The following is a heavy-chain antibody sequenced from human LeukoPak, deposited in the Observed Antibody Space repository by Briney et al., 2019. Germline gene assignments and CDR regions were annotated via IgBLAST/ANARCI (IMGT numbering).Heavy chain of an antibody. CDR2: IYYSGST. D-gene: IGHD3/OR15-3a*01. CDR3: ARRTGYYDGFDY. J-gene: IGHJ4*02. CDR1: GGSISSYY. Sequence: PSETLSLTCTVSGGSISSYYWSWIRQPPGKGLEWIGYIYYSGSTNYNPSLKSRVTISVDTSKNQFSLKLSSVTAADTAVYYCARRTGYYDGFDYSGQGTLVTVSS. V-gene: IGHV4-59*01.